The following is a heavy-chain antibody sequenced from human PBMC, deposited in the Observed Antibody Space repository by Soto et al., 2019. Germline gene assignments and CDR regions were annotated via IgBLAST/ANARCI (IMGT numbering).Heavy chain of an antibody. CDR1: GFTFSSYA. Sequence: ESGGGVVQPGRSLRLSCAASGFTFSSYAMHWVRQAPGKGLEWVAVISYDGSNKYYADSVKGRFTISRDNSKNTLYLQMNSLRAEDTAVYYCARDGGFRLAEHGVDYWGQGTLVTVSS. CDR3: ARDGGFRLAEHGVDY. CDR2: ISYDGSNK. J-gene: IGHJ4*02. V-gene: IGHV3-30-3*01. D-gene: IGHD3-16*01.